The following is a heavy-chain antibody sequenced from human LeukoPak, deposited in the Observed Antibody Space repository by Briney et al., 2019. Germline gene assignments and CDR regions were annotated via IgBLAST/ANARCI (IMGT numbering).Heavy chain of an antibody. CDR3: AKLQYDSSGYYYDLVRDAFDI. CDR2: INSDGSST. J-gene: IGHJ3*02. V-gene: IGHV3-74*01. D-gene: IGHD3-22*01. Sequence: PGGSLRLSCAASGFTFSSYWMHWVRQAPGKGLVWVSRINSDGSSTSYADSVKGRFTISRDNAKNTLYLQMNSLRAEDTAVYYCAKLQYDSSGYYYDLVRDAFDIWGQGTMVTVSS. CDR1: GFTFSSYW.